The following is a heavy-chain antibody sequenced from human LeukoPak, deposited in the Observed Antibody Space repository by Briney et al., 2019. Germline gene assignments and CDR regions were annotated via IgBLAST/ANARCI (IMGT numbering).Heavy chain of an antibody. CDR2: ISWNSGSI. CDR3: AKDMTPFTMVRGVQSFDI. CDR1: GFTFDDYA. Sequence: GGSLRLSCAASGFTFDDYAMHWVRQAPGKGLEWVSGISWNSGSIGYADSVKGRFTISRDNAKNSLYLQMNSLRAEDTALYYCAKDMTPFTMVRGVQSFDIWGQGTMVTVSS. D-gene: IGHD3-10*01. V-gene: IGHV3-9*01. J-gene: IGHJ3*02.